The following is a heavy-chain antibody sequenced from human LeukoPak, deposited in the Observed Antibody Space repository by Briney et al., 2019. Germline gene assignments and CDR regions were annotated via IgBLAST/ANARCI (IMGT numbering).Heavy chain of an antibody. CDR1: GYTFTSYY. Sequence: ASVKVSCQASGYTFTSYYMHWVRQPPGQGLEWMGIINPSGVSTRYAQKFQGRGTMTRDTATSTVYMGLSSLRSEDTAVYYCARGGLDNYYDSSGYILYNWFDPWGQGTPVTVAS. CDR2: INPSGVST. V-gene: IGHV1-46*01. D-gene: IGHD3-22*01. J-gene: IGHJ5*02. CDR3: ARGGLDNYYDSSGYILYNWFDP.